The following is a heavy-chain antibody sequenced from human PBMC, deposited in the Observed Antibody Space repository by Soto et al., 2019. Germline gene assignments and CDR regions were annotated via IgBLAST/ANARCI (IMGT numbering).Heavy chain of an antibody. D-gene: IGHD6-13*01. Sequence: PGGSLRLSCAASGFTFSSYSMNWVRQAPGKGLEWVSSISSSSSYIYYADSVKGRFTISRDNAKNSLYLQMNSLRAEDTAVYYCARDEYSSSWYSYYYYGMDVWGQGTTVTVSS. CDR3: ARDEYSSSWYSYYYYGMDV. CDR1: GFTFSSYS. CDR2: ISSSSSYI. V-gene: IGHV3-21*01. J-gene: IGHJ6*02.